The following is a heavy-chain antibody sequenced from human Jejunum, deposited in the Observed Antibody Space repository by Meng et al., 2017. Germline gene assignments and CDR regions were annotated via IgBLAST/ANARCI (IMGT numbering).Heavy chain of an antibody. CDR2: IYYSGST. Sequence: QVQLQQSGPGLVKPSQTLSLTCTVSGDSFNSPDYYWSWIRQPPEKGLEWIGYIYYSGSTYYNPSLQSRVTISIDNSKNRFSLSLNSVTAADTAIYYCARADYVRYFDLWGRGTLVTVSS. D-gene: IGHD3-10*02. J-gene: IGHJ2*01. CDR1: GDSFNSPDYY. CDR3: ARADYVRYFDL. V-gene: IGHV4-30-4*01.